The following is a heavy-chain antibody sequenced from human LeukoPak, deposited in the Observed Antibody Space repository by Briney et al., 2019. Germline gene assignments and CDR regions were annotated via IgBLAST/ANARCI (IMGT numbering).Heavy chain of an antibody. CDR1: GFTFSSYG. CDR3: AKERNYYDSSGYYSVAGGPDY. V-gene: IGHV3-30*02. D-gene: IGHD3-22*01. Sequence: GGSLRLSCAASGFTFSSYGMHWVRQAPGKGLEWVAFIRYDGSDKYYADSVKGRFTISRDNSKNTLYLQMNSLRAEDTAVYYCAKERNYYDSSGYYSVAGGPDYWGQGTLVTVSS. J-gene: IGHJ4*02. CDR2: IRYDGSDK.